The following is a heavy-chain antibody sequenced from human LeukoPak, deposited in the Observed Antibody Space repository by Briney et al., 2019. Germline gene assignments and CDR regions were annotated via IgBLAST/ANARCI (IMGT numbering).Heavy chain of an antibody. Sequence: GASVKVSCKASGYTFTSYGISWVRQAPGQGLEWMGWISAYNGNTNYAQKLQGRVTMTTDTSTSTAYMELRSLRSDDTAVYYCARDEGLTVTTGNFDHWGQGTLVTVSS. J-gene: IGHJ4*02. CDR1: GYTFTSYG. V-gene: IGHV1-18*01. CDR2: ISAYNGNT. CDR3: ARDEGLTVTTGNFDH. D-gene: IGHD4-17*01.